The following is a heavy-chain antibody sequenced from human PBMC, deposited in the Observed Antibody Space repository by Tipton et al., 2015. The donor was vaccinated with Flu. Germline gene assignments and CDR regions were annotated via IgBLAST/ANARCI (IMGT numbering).Heavy chain of an antibody. CDR3: ARDSPLAYDFWSGSKYGMDV. Sequence: QVQLVQSGAEVKKPGASVKVSCKASGYTFTSYGISWVRQAPGQGLEWMGWISAYNGNTNYAQKLQGRVTMTTDTSTSTAYMELRSLRSDDTAVYYCARDSPLAYDFWSGSKYGMDVWGQGTTVTVSS. V-gene: IGHV1-18*01. CDR2: ISAYNGNT. J-gene: IGHJ6*02. CDR1: GYTFTSYG. D-gene: IGHD3-3*01.